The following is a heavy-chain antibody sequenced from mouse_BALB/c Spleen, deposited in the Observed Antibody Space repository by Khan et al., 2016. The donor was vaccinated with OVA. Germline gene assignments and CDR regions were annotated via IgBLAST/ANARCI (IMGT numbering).Heavy chain of an antibody. CDR3: VGPSYDPRNFDV. CDR1: GFNIKDTY. Sequence: EVQLQQSGAELVKPGASVKLSCTASGFNIKDTYIHWVKRRPEQGLEWIGRITPANGNTEYDPKFQGKATMRADTSPNTSYLQPSSLTHGDPAAFYCVGPSYDPRNFDVWGAGTTVTVSS. J-gene: IGHJ1*01. V-gene: IGHV14-3*02. D-gene: IGHD2-3*01. CDR2: ITPANGNT.